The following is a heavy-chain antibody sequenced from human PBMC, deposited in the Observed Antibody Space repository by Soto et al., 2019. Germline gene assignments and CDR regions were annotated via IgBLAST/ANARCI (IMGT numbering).Heavy chain of an antibody. CDR2: IVVGSGNT. V-gene: IGHV1-58*02. D-gene: IGHD2-15*01. CDR3: ATQEAPYCSGGSCYSAAYFQH. J-gene: IGHJ1*01. CDR1: GFSLTRSA. Sequence: SLNVSCKASGFSLTRSAMQCVRQARGQRLEWIGWIVVGSGNTNYAQKFQERVTITRDMSTSTAYMELSSLRSEDTAVYYCATQEAPYCSGGSCYSAAYFQHWGQGTLVTVSS.